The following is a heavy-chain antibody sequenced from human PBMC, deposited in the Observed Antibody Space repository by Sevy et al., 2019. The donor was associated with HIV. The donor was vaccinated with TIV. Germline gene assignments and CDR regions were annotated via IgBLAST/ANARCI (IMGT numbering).Heavy chain of an antibody. CDR1: GFSVSNSY. J-gene: IGHJ3*02. CDR2: IYSGDST. D-gene: IGHD3-22*01. V-gene: IGHV3-53*01. Sequence: GGSLRLSCAASGFSVSNSYMSWVRQAPGKGLQWVSVIYSGDSTYYTDSVKGRFAISRDNSKNTLYLLMNSLRAEDTAVNYCARLSVNYYDSSGYYKTVHAFDIWGQGTMVTVSS. CDR3: ARLSVNYYDSSGYYKTVHAFDI.